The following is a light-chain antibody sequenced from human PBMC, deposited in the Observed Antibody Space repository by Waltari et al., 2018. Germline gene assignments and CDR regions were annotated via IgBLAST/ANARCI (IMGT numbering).Light chain of an antibody. CDR2: GAA. J-gene: IGKJ3*01. Sequence: EIVLTQSPGTLSLSPGERATLSCRASQSVSSSYLAWYQQKPGQAPRPLIYGAASRATGIPDRFSGSGSGTDFTLTISRLEPEDFAVYYCQQDGSSGGFTFGPGTKVDIK. CDR3: QQDGSSGGFT. CDR1: QSVSSSY. V-gene: IGKV3-20*01.